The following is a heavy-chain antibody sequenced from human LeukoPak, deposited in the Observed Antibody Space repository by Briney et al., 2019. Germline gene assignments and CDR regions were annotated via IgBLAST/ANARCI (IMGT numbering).Heavy chain of an antibody. CDR1: GYTFTGYY. J-gene: IGHJ4*02. CDR3: ASDLFHYYDSSGYPHHPIDY. Sequence: ASVKVSCKASGYTFTGYYMHRVRQAPGQGLEWMGWINPNSGGTNYAQKFQGRVTMTRDTSISTAYMELSRLRSDDTAVYYCASDLFHYYDSSGYPHHPIDYWGQGTLVTVSS. V-gene: IGHV1-2*02. CDR2: INPNSGGT. D-gene: IGHD3-22*01.